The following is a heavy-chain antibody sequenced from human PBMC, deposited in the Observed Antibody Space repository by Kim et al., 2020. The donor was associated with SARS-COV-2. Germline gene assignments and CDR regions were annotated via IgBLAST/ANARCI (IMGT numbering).Heavy chain of an antibody. D-gene: IGHD3-9*01. Sequence: GGSLRLSCAASGFTFSSYSMNWVRQAPGKGLEWVSSISSSSTYIYYADSVKGRFTISRDNAKNSLYLQMNSLRAEDTAVYYCAREADRYFDWLSYSDYGMDVWGQGTTVTVSS. CDR2: ISSSSTYI. J-gene: IGHJ6*02. CDR1: GFTFSSYS. V-gene: IGHV3-21*01. CDR3: AREADRYFDWLSYSDYGMDV.